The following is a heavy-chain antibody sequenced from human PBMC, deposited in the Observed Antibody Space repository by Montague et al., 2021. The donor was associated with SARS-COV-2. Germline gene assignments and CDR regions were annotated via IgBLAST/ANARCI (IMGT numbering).Heavy chain of an antibody. V-gene: IGHV2-70*11. CDR1: GFSLTTSGMC. CDR2: IDWDDDK. J-gene: IGHJ4*02. Sequence: PALVKPTQTLTLTCTFSGFSLTTSGMCVSWIRQPPGKALEWLARIDWDDDKYYSTSLKTRLTISKDTSKNQVVLTMTNMGPVDTATYYCARTYAPSAVAVDYWGQGTLVTVSS. CDR3: ARTYAPSAVAVDY. D-gene: IGHD6-19*01.